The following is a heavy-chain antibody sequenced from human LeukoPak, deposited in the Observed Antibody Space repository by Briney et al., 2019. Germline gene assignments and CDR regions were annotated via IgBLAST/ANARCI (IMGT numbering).Heavy chain of an antibody. Sequence: GGSLRLSCAASGFTFGSYWMHWVRQAPGKGLLRVSRISRDGSSTNFADSVKGRFTISRDNAKNTLYLQMNGLRAEDTAVYYCALFSGLHSAMDGYWGQGTLVTVSS. J-gene: IGHJ4*02. V-gene: IGHV3-74*01. D-gene: IGHD5-18*01. CDR3: ALFSGLHSAMDGY. CDR1: GFTFGSYW. CDR2: ISRDGSST.